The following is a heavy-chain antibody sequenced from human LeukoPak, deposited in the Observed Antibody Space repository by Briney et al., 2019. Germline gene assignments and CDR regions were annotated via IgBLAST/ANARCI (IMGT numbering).Heavy chain of an antibody. CDR3: ARDHEYVVDY. CDR2: INTYNGDT. V-gene: IGHV1-18*01. CDR1: GYTFTTSG. Sequence: EASVKVSCKASGYTFTTSGITWVRQAPGQGIEWMGWINTYNGDTQYAQNLQGRVTMTTDTSTSTAYMELRSLRSDDTAVYYCARDHEYVVDYWGQGTLVTVSS. D-gene: IGHD3-16*01. J-gene: IGHJ4*02.